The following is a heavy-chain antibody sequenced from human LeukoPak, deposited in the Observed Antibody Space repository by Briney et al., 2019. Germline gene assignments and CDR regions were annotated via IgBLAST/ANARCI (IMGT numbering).Heavy chain of an antibody. V-gene: IGHV5-51*01. CDR1: GYRFISYW. CDR2: IYPGDSDT. CDR3: ARGLIAAAGLCWFDP. Sequence: GESLKISCKSSGYRFISYWIGWVRQMPGKGLEWMGIIYPGDSDTRYSPSFQGQVTISADNSISTAYLQWSSLKASDTAMYYCARGLIAAAGLCWFDPWGQGTLVTVSS. J-gene: IGHJ5*02. D-gene: IGHD6-13*01.